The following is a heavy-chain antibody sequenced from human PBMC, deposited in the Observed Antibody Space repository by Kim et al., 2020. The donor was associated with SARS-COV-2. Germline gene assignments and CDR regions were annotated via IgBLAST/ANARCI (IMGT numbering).Heavy chain of an antibody. CDR1: GYSISSGYY. Sequence: SETLSLTCTVSGYSISSGYYWGWIRQPPGKGLEWIGSIYHSGSTYYNPSLKSRVTISVDTSKNQFSLKLSSVTAADTAVYYCARDRGSSWDERGWFDPWGQGTLVTVSS. J-gene: IGHJ5*02. CDR3: ARDRGSSWDERGWFDP. CDR2: IYHSGST. V-gene: IGHV4-38-2*02. D-gene: IGHD6-13*01.